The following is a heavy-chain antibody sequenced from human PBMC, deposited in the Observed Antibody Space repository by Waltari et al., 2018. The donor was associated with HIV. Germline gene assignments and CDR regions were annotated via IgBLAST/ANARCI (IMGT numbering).Heavy chain of an antibody. CDR1: GFSSNETT. D-gene: IGHD3-9*01. J-gene: IGHJ6*02. CDR3: ARDIPDYDWSPTYV. Sequence: VQLLESGGGVVKPGGCLRLACAASGFSSNETTMNWFRQPPGRWLEWVSSISDSGTLKFYADSVKGRFTVSRDNAKNQLFLQITRLRVEDSGVYYCARDIPDYDWSPTYVWGQGTTVTVS. V-gene: IGHV3-21*02. CDR2: ISDSGTLK.